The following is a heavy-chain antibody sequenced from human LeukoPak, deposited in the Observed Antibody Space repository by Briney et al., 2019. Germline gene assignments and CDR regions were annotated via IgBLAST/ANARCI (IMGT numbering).Heavy chain of an antibody. Sequence: SVKVSCKASGGTFSSYAISWVRQAPGQGLEWMGGIIPIFGTANYAQKFRGRVTMTRDTSTSTVYMELSSLRSEDTAVYYCAREPTSGSCYFDYWGLGTLVTVSS. CDR2: IIPIFGTA. CDR1: GGTFSSYA. CDR3: AREPTSGSCYFDY. J-gene: IGHJ4*02. D-gene: IGHD1-26*01. V-gene: IGHV1-69*05.